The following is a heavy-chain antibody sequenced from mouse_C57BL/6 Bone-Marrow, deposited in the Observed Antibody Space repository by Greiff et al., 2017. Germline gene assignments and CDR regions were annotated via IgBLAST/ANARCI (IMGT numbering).Heavy chain of an antibody. Sequence: QVQLQQPGAELVKPGASVKLSCKASGYTFTSYWMHWVKQRPGQGLEWIGMIHPNSGSTNYNEKFKSKATLTVDKSSSTAYMQLSSLTPEDSAVYYCARGRLGREYYFDYWGQGTTLTVSS. CDR2: IHPNSGST. CDR3: ARGRLGREYYFDY. V-gene: IGHV1-64*01. CDR1: GYTFTSYW. J-gene: IGHJ2*01. D-gene: IGHD2-4*01.